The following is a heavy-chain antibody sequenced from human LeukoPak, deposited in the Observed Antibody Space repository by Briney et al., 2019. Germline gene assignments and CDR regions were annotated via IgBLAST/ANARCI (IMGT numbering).Heavy chain of an antibody. V-gene: IGHV4-39*06. Sequence: PAETLSLTCTVSGGSISSSSYYWGWIRQPPGMGLDWLGVIYFSGSTLYNLSLNSRFTISLDRSQNQFALSLSSVTAADTAMYYCATGKQRDYFYMDVWGKGTTVTVSS. CDR3: ATGKQRDYFYMDV. J-gene: IGHJ6*03. CDR1: GGSISSSSYY. CDR2: IYFSGST. D-gene: IGHD1-26*01.